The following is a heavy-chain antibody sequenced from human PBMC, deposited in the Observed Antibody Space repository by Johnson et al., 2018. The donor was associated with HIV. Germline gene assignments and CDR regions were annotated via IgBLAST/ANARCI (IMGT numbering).Heavy chain of an antibody. CDR1: GFTFSNAW. V-gene: IGHV3-15*01. J-gene: IGHJ3*02. CDR2: IKSKTDGGTT. Sequence: VQLVESGGGLVQPGASLRLSCAASGFTFSNAWMSWVRQAPGKGLEWVGRIKSKTDGGTTDYAAPVKGRFTISRDDSKNTLYLQMNSLKTEDTAVYYCTTDRGGEIAVAGPDAFDIWGQGTMVTVSS. CDR3: TTDRGGEIAVAGPDAFDI. D-gene: IGHD6-19*01.